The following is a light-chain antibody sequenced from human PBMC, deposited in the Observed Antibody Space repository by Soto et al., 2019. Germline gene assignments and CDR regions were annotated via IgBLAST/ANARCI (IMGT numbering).Light chain of an antibody. Sequence: EIVMTQSPATLSVSPGERATLSCRASQSVSSNLAWYQQKPGQAPRLLIYGASTRATGIPARFSGSGSGTDFTLTIARLEPEDFAVYYCQQYNNWPPWTFGQGTKVDI. CDR1: QSVSSN. CDR2: GAS. CDR3: QQYNNWPPWT. V-gene: IGKV3-15*01. J-gene: IGKJ1*01.